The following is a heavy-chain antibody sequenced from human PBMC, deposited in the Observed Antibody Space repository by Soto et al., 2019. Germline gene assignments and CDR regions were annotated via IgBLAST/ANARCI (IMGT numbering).Heavy chain of an antibody. J-gene: IGHJ4*02. CDR3: ARDKGYCSDTSCPDFDY. V-gene: IGHV1-69*08. D-gene: IGHD2-15*01. Sequence: QVQLVQSGGEVKKPGSSVKVSCKASGCTLSRYTFSWVRQAPGQGLDWMGRVIPNLGVTNYAKKFQGRFTIVVDTSTSTAYMELNSLRYEDTAVYYCARDKGYCSDTSCPDFDYWGQGTLVTVSS. CDR1: GCTLSRYT. CDR2: VIPNLGVT.